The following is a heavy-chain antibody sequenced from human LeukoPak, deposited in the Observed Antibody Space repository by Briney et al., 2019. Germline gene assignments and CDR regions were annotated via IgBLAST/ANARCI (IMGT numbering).Heavy chain of an antibody. CDR3: AKGLRYLSFNDAFDI. J-gene: IGHJ3*02. CDR2: MYYSGST. D-gene: IGHD3-9*01. CDR1: GGSISTSSYY. V-gene: IGHV4-39*01. Sequence: SETLSLTCTVSGGSISTSSYYWGWIRQPPGKGLEWIGSMYYSGSTYYNPSLKSRVTISVDTSKNQFSLRLSSVTAADTAVYYCAKGLRYLSFNDAFDIWGQGTMVTVSS.